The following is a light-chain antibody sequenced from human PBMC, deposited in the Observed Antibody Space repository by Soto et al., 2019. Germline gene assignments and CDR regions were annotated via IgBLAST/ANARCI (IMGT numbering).Light chain of an antibody. CDR3: QQYDRSSLS. J-gene: IGKJ4*01. V-gene: IGKV3-20*01. CDR1: QNVGNN. Sequence: EIVITQSPSTLSVSPGERATLSCRASQNVGNNLVWYQQKPGQAPRLLIYGASRRAPGTPDTFSGSGSGTDFTLTISRLEPEDFAVYYCQQYDRSSLSFGGGTKVDIK. CDR2: GAS.